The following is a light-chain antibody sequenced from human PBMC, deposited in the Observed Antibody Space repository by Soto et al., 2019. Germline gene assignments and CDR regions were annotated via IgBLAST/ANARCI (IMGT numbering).Light chain of an antibody. J-gene: IGLJ2*01. CDR1: NSDVGSYDF. V-gene: IGLV2-14*01. CDR3: TSYTSSSTVV. CDR2: EVS. Sequence: QSALTQPASVSGSPGQSITISCTGTNSDVGSYDFVSWYQQHPGKAPKLVIYEVSNRASGVSNRFSGSKSDNTASLTISGLQAEDEAHYYCTSYTSSSTVVFGGGTKVTVL.